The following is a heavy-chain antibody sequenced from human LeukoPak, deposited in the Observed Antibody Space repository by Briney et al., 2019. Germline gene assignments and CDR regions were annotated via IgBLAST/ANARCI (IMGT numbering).Heavy chain of an antibody. CDR2: ISGSGGST. Sequence: GGSLRLSCAASGFTFSSYAMSWVRQAPGKGLEWASAISGSGGSTYYADSVKGRFTISRDNSKNTLCLQMNSLRAEDTAVYYCAKEVGYSSGWYLDYWGQGTLVTVSS. V-gene: IGHV3-23*01. CDR1: GFTFSSYA. D-gene: IGHD6-19*01. J-gene: IGHJ4*02. CDR3: AKEVGYSSGWYLDY.